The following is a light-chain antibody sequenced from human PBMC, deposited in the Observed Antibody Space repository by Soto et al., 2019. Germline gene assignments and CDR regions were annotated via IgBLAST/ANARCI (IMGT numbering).Light chain of an antibody. CDR1: QSVSSN. Sequence: EIVMTQSPATLSVSPGERATLSCRASQSVSSNLAWYQQKPGQAPRLLIYGASTRATGIPARFSGSGSVTDFTLNISSLQSEDFAVYYCQQYNNWPPGTFGQGTKVEIK. J-gene: IGKJ1*01. V-gene: IGKV3-15*01. CDR2: GAS. CDR3: QQYNNWPPGT.